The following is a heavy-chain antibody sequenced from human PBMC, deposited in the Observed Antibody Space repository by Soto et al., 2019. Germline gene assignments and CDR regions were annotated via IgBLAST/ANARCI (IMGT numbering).Heavy chain of an antibody. D-gene: IGHD2-15*01. CDR1: GGSISSGGYY. Sequence: SETLSLTCTVSGGSISSGGYYWSWIRQHPGKGLEWIGYIYYSGSTYYNPSLKSRVTISVDTSKNQFSLKLSSVTAADTAVYYCAREIVVVVAATRHVYFDYWGQGTLVTVSS. J-gene: IGHJ4*02. CDR3: AREIVVVVAATRHVYFDY. CDR2: IYYSGST. V-gene: IGHV4-31*03.